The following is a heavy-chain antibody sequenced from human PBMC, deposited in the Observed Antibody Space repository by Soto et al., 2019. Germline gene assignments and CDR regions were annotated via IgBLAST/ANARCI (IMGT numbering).Heavy chain of an antibody. CDR3: AKGGISLVRGSFDY. Sequence: EVQLLQAGGGLVQPGGSLTLSCAPSGIALTNYAMSWVRQAPGKGLEWVTAMSGSGGDIYYSDSVKGRFTISRDISNNTLDLEMNSLRAEDTAVYYCAKGGISLVRGSFDYWGQGTLVTVSS. CDR1: GIALTNYA. CDR2: MSGSGGDI. D-gene: IGHD3-10*01. J-gene: IGHJ4*02. V-gene: IGHV3-23*01.